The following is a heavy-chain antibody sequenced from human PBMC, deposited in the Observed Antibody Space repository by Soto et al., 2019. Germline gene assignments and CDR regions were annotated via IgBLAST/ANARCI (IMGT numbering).Heavy chain of an antibody. V-gene: IGHV3-53*01. D-gene: IGHD6-13*01. Sequence: GWSLRLACAASGFTVSSNYMSWVRQAPGKGLEWGSVIYSGGSTYYADSVKGRFTISRDNSKNTLYLQMNSLRAEDTAVYYCARAIHSSSWYGPDAFDIWGQGTMVTVSS. J-gene: IGHJ3*02. CDR2: IYSGGST. CDR1: GFTVSSNY. CDR3: ARAIHSSSWYGPDAFDI.